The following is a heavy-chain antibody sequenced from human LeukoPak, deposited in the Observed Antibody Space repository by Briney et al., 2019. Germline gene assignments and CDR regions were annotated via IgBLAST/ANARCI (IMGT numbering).Heavy chain of an antibody. D-gene: IGHD3-16*01. CDR1: GYTFTSYG. CDR2: INPSGGST. Sequence: GASVKVSCKASGYTFTSYGISWVRQSPGQGLEWMGIINPSGGSTSYAQKFQGRVTMTRDTSTSTVYMELSSLRSEDTAVYYCASHEWGLPFDYWGQGTLVTVSS. V-gene: IGHV1-46*01. CDR3: ASHEWGLPFDY. J-gene: IGHJ4*02.